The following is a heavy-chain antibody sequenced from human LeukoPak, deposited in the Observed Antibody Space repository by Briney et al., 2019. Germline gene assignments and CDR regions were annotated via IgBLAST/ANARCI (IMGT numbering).Heavy chain of an antibody. CDR1: GFTFSSYG. CDR3: ARGGFEKNFDY. Sequence: GSLRLSCAASGFTFSSYGMYWVRQAPGKGLEWIGEINHSGSTNYNPSLKSRVTISVDTSKNQFSLKLSSVTAADTAVYYCARGGFEKNFDYWGQGTLVTVSS. D-gene: IGHD3-16*01. CDR2: INHSGST. V-gene: IGHV4-34*01. J-gene: IGHJ4*02.